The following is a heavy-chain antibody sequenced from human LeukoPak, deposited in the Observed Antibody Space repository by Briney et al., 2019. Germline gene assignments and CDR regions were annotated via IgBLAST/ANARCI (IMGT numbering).Heavy chain of an antibody. Sequence: HTGGSLRLSCAASGFSFSSYAMSWVRQAPGRGLEWVSAISGSGGITYYADSVKGRFTISRDNSKNTLYLQMNSLRAEDTAVYYCAKFWGAAGTLNYGMDVWGQGTVVTVSS. CDR3: AKFWGAAGTLNYGMDV. V-gene: IGHV3-23*01. D-gene: IGHD6-13*01. CDR1: GFSFSSYA. CDR2: ISGSGGIT. J-gene: IGHJ6*02.